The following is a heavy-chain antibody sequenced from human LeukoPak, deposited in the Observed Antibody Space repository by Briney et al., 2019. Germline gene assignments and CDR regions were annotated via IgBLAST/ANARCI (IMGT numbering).Heavy chain of an antibody. Sequence: ASVKVSCKASGFTFSDFYIHWVRQAPGQGLEYAGWITPKSGDTYSPQRFQGRVTMTRDASISTAYMELSSLRSDDTAVYFCARVRLADERAWAYWGQGTLVTVSS. J-gene: IGHJ4*02. V-gene: IGHV1-2*02. CDR1: GFTFSDFY. D-gene: IGHD3-3*02. CDR3: ARVRLADERAWAY. CDR2: ITPKSGDT.